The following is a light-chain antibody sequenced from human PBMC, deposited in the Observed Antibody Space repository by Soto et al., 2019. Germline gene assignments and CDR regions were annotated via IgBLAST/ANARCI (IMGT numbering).Light chain of an antibody. Sequence: EVVLTQSPATLSLSPGERATLSCRASQSVNVNLAWHQQKPGQAPRLLIYGASTSAAGVPARFTGSGSGTEFTLTISSLQSDDFAVYYCQQYNHWPSYTFGQGTKLEIK. J-gene: IGKJ2*01. V-gene: IGKV3-15*01. CDR3: QQYNHWPSYT. CDR1: QSVNVN. CDR2: GAS.